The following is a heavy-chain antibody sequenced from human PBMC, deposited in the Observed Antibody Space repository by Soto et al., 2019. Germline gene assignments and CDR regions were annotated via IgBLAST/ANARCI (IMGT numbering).Heavy chain of an antibody. CDR2: FDPEDGET. V-gene: IGHV1-24*01. D-gene: IGHD6-19*01. CDR3: ATSLSQWLADRGYFDY. Sequence: ASVKVSCKVSGYTLTELSMHWVRQAPGKGLEWMGGFDPEDGETIYAQKFQGRVTMTEDTSTDTAYMELSSLRSEDTAVYYCATSLSQWLADRGYFDYWGQGTLVTVS. J-gene: IGHJ4*02. CDR1: GYTLTELS.